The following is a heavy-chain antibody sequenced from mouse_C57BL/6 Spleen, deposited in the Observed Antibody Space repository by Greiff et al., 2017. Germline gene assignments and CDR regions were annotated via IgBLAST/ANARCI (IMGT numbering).Heavy chain of an antibody. J-gene: IGHJ1*03. D-gene: IGHD1-1*01. CDR3: AKDYGSSYWYFDV. Sequence: DVKLVESGGGLVKPGGSLKLSCAASGFTFSSYAMSWVRQTPEKRLEWVATISDGGSYTYYPDNVQGRFTISRDNAKNNLYLQMSHLKSEDTAMYYCAKDYGSSYWYFDVWGTGTTVTVSS. CDR1: GFTFSSYA. V-gene: IGHV5-4*03. CDR2: ISDGGSYT.